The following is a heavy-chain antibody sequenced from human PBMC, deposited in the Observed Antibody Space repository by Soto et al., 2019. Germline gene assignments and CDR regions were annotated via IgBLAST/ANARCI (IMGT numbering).Heavy chain of an antibody. CDR2: ISSSSSYT. D-gene: IGHD5-12*01. CDR1: GFTFSDYY. V-gene: IGHV3-11*05. CDR3: ARDHHRYSGYDYVDY. J-gene: IGHJ4*02. Sequence: QVQLVESGGGLVKPGGSLRLSCAASGFTFSDYYMSWIRQAPGKGLEWVSYISSSSSYTNYADSVKGRFTISRDNAKNPLYLPMNSLRADDTAVYYCARDHHRYSGYDYVDYWGQGTLVTVSS.